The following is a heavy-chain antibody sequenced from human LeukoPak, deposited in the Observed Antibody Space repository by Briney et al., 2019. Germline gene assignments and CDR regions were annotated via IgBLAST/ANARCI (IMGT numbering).Heavy chain of an antibody. CDR3: AKLRRFGELFPDY. CDR1: AGSITSYC. J-gene: IGHJ4*02. Sequence: SETLSPTCPVAAGSITSYCCSWIRQAPGEGLEWIGYIYFSGTTNRNPSLKSRVTLSVDTSKSQFSLKLTSVTAADTAVYYCAKLRRFGELFPDYWGQGALVIVSS. V-gene: IGHV4-59*01. CDR2: IYFSGTT. D-gene: IGHD3-10*01.